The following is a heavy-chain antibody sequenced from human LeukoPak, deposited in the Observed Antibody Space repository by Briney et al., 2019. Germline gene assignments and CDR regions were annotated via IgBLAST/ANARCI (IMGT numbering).Heavy chain of an antibody. CDR1: GYSISSGYY. V-gene: IGHV4-38-2*01. CDR2: IYHSGST. Sequence: PSETLSLTCAVSGYSISSGYYWGWIRQPPGKGLEWIGSIYHSGSTYYNPSLKSRVTISVDTSKNQFSLKLSSVTAAGTAVYYCARSQGDYWGQGTLVTVSP. CDR3: ARSQGDY. J-gene: IGHJ4*02.